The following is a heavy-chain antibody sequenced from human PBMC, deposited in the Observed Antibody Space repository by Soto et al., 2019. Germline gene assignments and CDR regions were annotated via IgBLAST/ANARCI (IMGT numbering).Heavy chain of an antibody. Sequence: SETLSLTCTVSGGSISSGDYYWSWIRQPPGKGLEWIGYIYYSGSTYYNPSLKSRVTISVDTSKNQFSLKLSSVTAADTAVYYCARELLLGGQGNWFDPWGQGTLVTVSS. CDR1: GGSISSGDYY. CDR3: ARELLLGGQGNWFDP. CDR2: IYYSGST. J-gene: IGHJ5*02. V-gene: IGHV4-30-4*01. D-gene: IGHD3-22*01.